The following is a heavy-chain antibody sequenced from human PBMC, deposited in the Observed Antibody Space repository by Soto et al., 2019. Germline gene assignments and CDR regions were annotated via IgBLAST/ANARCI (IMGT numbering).Heavy chain of an antibody. J-gene: IGHJ4*02. Sequence: GGSLRLSCEVSGFTFSSYLMHWVRQVPGKGLIWVSRISDDGSTTTYADSVKGRFTISRDNAKNTLYLQMNSLRADDTGLYYCTRGPRVSSTGTGAHWGQGTLVTVSS. V-gene: IGHV3-74*01. CDR1: GFTFSSYL. CDR2: ISDDGSTT. CDR3: TRGPRVSSTGTGAH. D-gene: IGHD1-1*01.